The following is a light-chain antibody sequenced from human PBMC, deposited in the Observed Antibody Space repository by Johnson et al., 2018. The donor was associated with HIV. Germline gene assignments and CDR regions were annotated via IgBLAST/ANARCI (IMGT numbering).Light chain of an antibody. CDR2: ENN. J-gene: IGLJ1*01. CDR3: GTWDSSLSAPYV. Sequence: SLLTQPPSVSAAPGQKVTISCSGSSSNIGTNYVSWYQQLPGTAPKLLIYENNKRPSGIPTRFSGSNSGTSATLGIPGLQPGDEADYYCGTWDSSLSAPYVFGTGTKVTVL. CDR1: SSNIGTNY. V-gene: IGLV1-51*02.